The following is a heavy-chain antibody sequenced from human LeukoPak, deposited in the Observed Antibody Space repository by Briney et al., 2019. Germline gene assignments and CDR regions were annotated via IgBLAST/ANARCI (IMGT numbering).Heavy chain of an antibody. D-gene: IGHD4-17*01. CDR1: GYTFTSYG. J-gene: IGHJ4*02. Sequence: ASVKVSCKASGYTFTSYGISWVRQAPGQGLEWMGWISAYNGNTNFAQRLQGRVTMTTDTSTSTAYMELRSLRSDDTAVYYCARGDDYGDPLDYWGQGTLVTVSS. CDR3: ARGDDYGDPLDY. CDR2: ISAYNGNT. V-gene: IGHV1-18*01.